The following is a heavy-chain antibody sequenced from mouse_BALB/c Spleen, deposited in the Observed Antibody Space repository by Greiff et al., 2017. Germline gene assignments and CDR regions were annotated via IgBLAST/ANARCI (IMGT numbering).Heavy chain of an antibody. D-gene: IGHD2-1*01. CDR1: GFSLTGYG. CDR2: IWGDGST. V-gene: IGHV2-6-7*01. J-gene: IGHJ4*01. CDR3: AREGGNYEGYAMDY. Sequence: VKVVESGPGLVAPSQSLSITCTVSGFSLTGYGVNWVRQPPGKGLEWLGMIWGDGSTDYNSALKSRLSISKDNSKSQVFLKMNSLQTDDTARYYCAREGGNYEGYAMDYWGQGTSVTVSS.